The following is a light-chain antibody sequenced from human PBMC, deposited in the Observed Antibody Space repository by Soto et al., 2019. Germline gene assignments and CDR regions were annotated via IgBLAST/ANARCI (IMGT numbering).Light chain of an antibody. CDR2: QDS. Sequence: SYELTQPPSVSVSPGQTASITCSGDKLGDKYACWYQQKPGQSPVLVIYQDSKRPSGVPDRFSGSKSGNTASLTVSGLQPEDEADYYCCSYGVGSSPYVFGTGTKVTVL. V-gene: IGLV3-1*01. CDR1: KLGDKY. J-gene: IGLJ1*01. CDR3: CSYGVGSSPYV.